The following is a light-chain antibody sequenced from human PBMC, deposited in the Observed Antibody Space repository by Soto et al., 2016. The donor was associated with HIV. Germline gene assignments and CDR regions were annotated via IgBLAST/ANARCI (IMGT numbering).Light chain of an antibody. J-gene: IGLJ2*01. CDR1: NIGSKS. CDR2: DDS. CDR3: QVWDSSSDVV. Sequence: SYELTQPPSVSVAPGKTARITCGGNNIGSKSVHWYQQKPGRAPVLVVYDDSDRPSGIPEGFSGSNSGNTATLTISRVEAGDEADYYCQVWDSSSDVVFGGGTKLTVL. V-gene: IGLV3-21*03.